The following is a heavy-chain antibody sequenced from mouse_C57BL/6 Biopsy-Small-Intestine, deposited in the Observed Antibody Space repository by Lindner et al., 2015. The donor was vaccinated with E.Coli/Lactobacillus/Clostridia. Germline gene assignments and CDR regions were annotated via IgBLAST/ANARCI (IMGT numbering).Heavy chain of an antibody. D-gene: IGHD2-3*01. CDR3: GRGWFGELSLDY. Sequence: SVKVSARLLDTPSLVFHTLGAPGPGQRPEWMGWINGDTGNTKYSQKFQGRVTITTDTSASKAYMELSSLTSEDTAVYYCGRGWFGELSLDYWGQGTLVTVSS. CDR2: INGDTGNT. CDR1: DTPSLVF. J-gene: IGHJ4*01. V-gene: IGHV1-66*01.